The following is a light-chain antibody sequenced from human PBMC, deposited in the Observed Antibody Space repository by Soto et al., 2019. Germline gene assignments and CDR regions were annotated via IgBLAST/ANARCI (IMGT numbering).Light chain of an antibody. J-gene: IGKJ1*01. Sequence: DIQLTQSPSFLPASVGDRVTITCRASQGISNYLAWYQQKPGQAPNLLIYSASTLHTGVPSRFSGSGSGTDFTLTISGLQPEDFATYYCQQITSSPPWTFGPGTKVEIK. CDR3: QQITSSPPWT. CDR1: QGISNY. CDR2: SAS. V-gene: IGKV1-9*01.